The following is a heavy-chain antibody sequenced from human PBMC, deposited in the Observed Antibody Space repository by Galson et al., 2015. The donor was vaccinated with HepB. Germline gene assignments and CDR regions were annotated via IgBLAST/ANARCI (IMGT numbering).Heavy chain of an antibody. CDR3: ARDTRITIFGVVSNWYFDL. D-gene: IGHD3-3*01. CDR2: ISSSSSYI. V-gene: IGHV3-21*01. J-gene: IGHJ2*01. CDR1: GFTFSSYS. Sequence: SLRLSCAASGFTFSSYSMNWVRQAPGKGLEWVSSISSSSSYIYYADSVKGRFTISRDNAKNSLYLQMNSLRAEDTAVYYCARDTRITIFGVVSNWYFDLWGRGTLVTVSS.